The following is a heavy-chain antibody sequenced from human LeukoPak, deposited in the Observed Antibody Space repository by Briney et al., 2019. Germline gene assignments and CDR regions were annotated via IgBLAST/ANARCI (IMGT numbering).Heavy chain of an antibody. CDR1: GYTFTSYG. D-gene: IGHD1-1*01. V-gene: IGHV1-18*01. CDR3: ARDRVQLERRSGYFDL. Sequence: ASVKVSCKASGYTFTSYGISCVRQAPGQGLEWMGWISAFNGNTNYAQKLQGRVTMTTDTSTSTAYMELRSLRSDDTAVYYCARDRVQLERRSGYFDLWGRGTLVTVSS. J-gene: IGHJ2*01. CDR2: ISAFNGNT.